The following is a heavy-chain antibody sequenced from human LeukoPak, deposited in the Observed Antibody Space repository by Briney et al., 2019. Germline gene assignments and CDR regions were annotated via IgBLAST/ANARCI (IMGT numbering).Heavy chain of an antibody. D-gene: IGHD2-15*01. V-gene: IGHV3-11*04. J-gene: IGHJ4*02. CDR1: GLRFSGHY. CDR2: ISSTITTI. Sequence: GGSLRLSCAASGLRFSGHYMSWIRQAPGKGLEWISYISSTITTIYYADSVKGRFTISRDNAKNSLYLQMSSLRAEDTAIYYCARGDCSATSCYYFDNWGQGTLVTVSS. CDR3: ARGDCSATSCYYFDN.